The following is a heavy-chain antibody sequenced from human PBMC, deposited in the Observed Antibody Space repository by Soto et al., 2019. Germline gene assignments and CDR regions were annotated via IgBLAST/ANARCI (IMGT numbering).Heavy chain of an antibody. CDR1: GDSISNYY. V-gene: IGHV4-59*08. D-gene: IGHD5-12*01. CDR3: AKQLSAWLRMEAFDV. CDR2: AYYGGNT. J-gene: IGHJ3*01. Sequence: QVQLQESGPGLVKPSETLSLTCTVSGDSISNYYWSWIRQPPGKGLEWIGYAYYGGNTNYNPSHKSRVSLSVDTSKSQFALKLNSVTVAATAVYYCAKQLSAWLRMEAFDVWGPGTMVTVSS.